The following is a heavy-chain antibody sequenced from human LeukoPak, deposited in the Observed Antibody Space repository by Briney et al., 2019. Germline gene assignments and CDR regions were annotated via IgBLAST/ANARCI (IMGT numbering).Heavy chain of an antibody. J-gene: IGHJ3*02. CDR3: ARLMVRGVPHHDAFDI. D-gene: IGHD3-10*01. Sequence: ASMKVSCKASGYTFTSYYMHWVRQAPGQGLEWMGIINPSGGSTSYAQKFQGRVTMTRDTSTSTVYMELSSLRSEDTAVYYCARLMVRGVPHHDAFDIWGQGTMVTVSS. CDR2: INPSGGST. V-gene: IGHV1-46*01. CDR1: GYTFTSYY.